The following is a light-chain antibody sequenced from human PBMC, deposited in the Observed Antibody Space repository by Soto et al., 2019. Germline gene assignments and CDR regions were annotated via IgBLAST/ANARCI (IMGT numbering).Light chain of an antibody. V-gene: IGKV3-11*01. CDR2: DAS. CDR1: QSVRTS. J-gene: IGKJ5*01. Sequence: EVVLTQSPAPLSLSPGERATLSFRASQSVRTSLAWYQHKPGQAPRLVIYDASLRANGVPARFGGSGSGTDFTLTINSLEPEDFAVYYCQQRNVWPPITFGQGTRLEIK. CDR3: QQRNVWPPIT.